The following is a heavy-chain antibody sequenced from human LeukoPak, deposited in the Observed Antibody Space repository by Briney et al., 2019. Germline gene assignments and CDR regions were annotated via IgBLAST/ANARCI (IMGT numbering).Heavy chain of an antibody. CDR3: ANRVVPAATY. CDR1: GLIFSSYA. J-gene: IGHJ4*02. CDR2: ISGSGGST. Sequence: GGSLRLSCSASGLIFSSYAMSWVRQAPGKGLEWVSAISGSGGSTYYADSVKGRFTISRDNSKNTLYLQMNSLRAEDTAVYYCANRVVPAATYWGQGTLVTVSS. V-gene: IGHV3-23*01. D-gene: IGHD2-2*01.